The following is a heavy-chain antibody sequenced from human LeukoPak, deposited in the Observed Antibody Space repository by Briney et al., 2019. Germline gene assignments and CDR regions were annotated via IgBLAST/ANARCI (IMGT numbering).Heavy chain of an antibody. J-gene: IGHJ4*02. CDR1: GGSSSSYY. Sequence: PSETLSLTCTVSGGSSSSYYWSWIRQPAGKGLEWIGRIYTSGSTNYNPSLKSRVTMSVDTSKNQFSLKLSSVTAADTAVYYCARDQYYYDSSGYITLDYWGQGTLVTVSS. CDR3: ARDQYYYDSSGYITLDY. V-gene: IGHV4-4*07. CDR2: IYTSGST. D-gene: IGHD3-22*01.